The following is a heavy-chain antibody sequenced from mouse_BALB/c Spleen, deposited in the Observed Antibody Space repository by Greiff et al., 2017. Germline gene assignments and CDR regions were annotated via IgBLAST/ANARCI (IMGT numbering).Heavy chain of an antibody. J-gene: IGHJ3*01. D-gene: IGHD2-4*01. Sequence: QVQLKQSGAELVRPGVSVKISCKGSGYTFTDYAMHWVKQSHAKSLEWIGVISTYYGDASYNQKFKGKATMTVDKSSSTAYMELARLTSEDSAIYYCARPSDYDGQRFAYWGQGTLGTVSA. CDR1: GYTFTDYA. CDR3: ARPSDYDGQRFAY. V-gene: IGHV1S137*01. CDR2: ISTYYGDA.